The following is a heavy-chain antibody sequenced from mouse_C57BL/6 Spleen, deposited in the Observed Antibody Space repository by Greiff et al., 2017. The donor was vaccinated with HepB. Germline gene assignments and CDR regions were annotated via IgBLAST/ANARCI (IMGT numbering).Heavy chain of an antibody. J-gene: IGHJ4*01. V-gene: IGHV1-50*01. D-gene: IGHD1-1*01. CDR3: AVITTSAMDY. Sequence: QVHVKQSGAELVKPGASVKLSCKASGYTFTSYWMQWVKQRPGQGLEWIGEIDPSDSYTNYNQKFKGKATLTVDTSSSTAYMQLSSLTSEDSAVYYCAVITTSAMDYWGQGTSVTVSS. CDR1: GYTFTSYW. CDR2: IDPSDSYT.